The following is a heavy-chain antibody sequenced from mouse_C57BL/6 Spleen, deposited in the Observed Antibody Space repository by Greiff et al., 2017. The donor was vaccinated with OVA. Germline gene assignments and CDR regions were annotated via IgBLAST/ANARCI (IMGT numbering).Heavy chain of an antibody. CDR2: INPYNGGT. CDR3: AREMFYYFDY. CDR1: GYTFTDYY. Sequence: VQLQQSGPVLVKPGASVKLSCKASGYTFTDYYMNWVKQSPGKSLEWIGVINPYNGGTSYNQKFKGKATLTVDKSSSTAYMELNSLTSEDSAVYYCAREMFYYFDYWGQGTTLTVSS. J-gene: IGHJ2*01. V-gene: IGHV1-19*01.